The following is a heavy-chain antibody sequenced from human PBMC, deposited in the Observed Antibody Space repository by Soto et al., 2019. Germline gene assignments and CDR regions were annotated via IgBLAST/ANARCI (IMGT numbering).Heavy chain of an antibody. V-gene: IGHV4-59*08. CDR1: GGSISSYY. J-gene: IGHJ5*02. D-gene: IGHD2-15*01. Sequence: SETLSLTCTVSGGSISSYYWSWIRQPPGKGLEWIGYIYYSGSTYYNPSLKSRATISVDTSKNQFSLKLTSVTAADTAVYFCARHGGFPGIKEWWFDPWGQGTLVTVSS. CDR3: ARHGGFPGIKEWWFDP. CDR2: IYYSGST.